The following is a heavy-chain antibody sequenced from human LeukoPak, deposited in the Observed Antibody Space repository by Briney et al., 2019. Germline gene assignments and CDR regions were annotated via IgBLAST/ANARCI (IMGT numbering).Heavy chain of an antibody. D-gene: IGHD2-2*01. Sequence: SETLSLTCAVYGWSFNDYYWNWIRQPPGKGLEWIGEINARGDTNYNPSLKSRVNISVDTSKKQFSLRLTSMIAADTALYYCARGQVPAARGYNWFDPCGQGTLVTVSS. CDR3: ARGQVPAARGYNWFDP. CDR1: GWSFNDYY. V-gene: IGHV4-34*01. J-gene: IGHJ5*02. CDR2: INARGDT.